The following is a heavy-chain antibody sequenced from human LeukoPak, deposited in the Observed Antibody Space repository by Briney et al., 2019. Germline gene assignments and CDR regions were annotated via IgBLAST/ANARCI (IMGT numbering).Heavy chain of an antibody. CDR2: RTTSGST. Sequence: PGGSLRLSCAASGLTASHNFKNAMSWVRHAAGKWLEWVSGRTTSGSTYYADSVKRRLTISSENSTHTLSPNMDSMRAEDTAVYYCAKAPVWKYYYGLAVWGQGTTVTVSS. CDR1: GLTASHNFKNA. V-gene: IGHV3-23*01. D-gene: IGHD1-1*01. CDR3: AKAPVWKYYYGLAV. J-gene: IGHJ6*02.